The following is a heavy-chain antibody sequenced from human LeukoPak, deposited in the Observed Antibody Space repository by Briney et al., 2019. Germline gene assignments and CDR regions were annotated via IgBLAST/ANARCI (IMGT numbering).Heavy chain of an antibody. D-gene: IGHD3-9*01. V-gene: IGHV4-4*07. CDR3: AKTNYDILTGPFDY. CDR1: GGSISSYY. Sequence: SETLSLTCTVSGGSISSYYWSWIRQPAGKGLGWIGRFYSSGTTDFSHSLKSRVTVSVDTSKNQFSLKLRSVTAADTAVYYCAKTNYDILTGPFDYWGQGTLFIVSS. CDR2: FYSSGTT. J-gene: IGHJ4*02.